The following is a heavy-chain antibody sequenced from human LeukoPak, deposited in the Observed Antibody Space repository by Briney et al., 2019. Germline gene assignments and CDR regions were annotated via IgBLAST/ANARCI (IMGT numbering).Heavy chain of an antibody. Sequence: GASVKVSCKASGYTFTSYAMNWVRQAPGQGLEWMGWINTNTGNPTYAQGFTGRFVFSLDTSVSTAYLQISSLEAEDTAVYYCARDHVKLGSSFHPFDAFDVWGQGTLVTVSS. CDR3: ARDHVKLGSSFHPFDAFDV. D-gene: IGHD2-2*01. CDR2: INTNTGNP. V-gene: IGHV7-4-1*02. J-gene: IGHJ3*01. CDR1: GYTFTSYA.